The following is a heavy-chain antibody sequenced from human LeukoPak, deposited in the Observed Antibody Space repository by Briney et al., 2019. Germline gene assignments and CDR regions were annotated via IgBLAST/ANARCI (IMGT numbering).Heavy chain of an antibody. CDR2: IYYSGST. V-gene: IGHV4-30-4*08. Sequence: KSSETLSLTCTVSGGSISSGGYYWSWIRQHPGKGLEWIGYIYYSGSTYYNPSLKSRATISVDTSKNQFSLKLSSVTAADTAVYYCARVGGELWFGEYYFDYWGQGTLVTVSS. CDR3: ARVGGELWFGEYYFDY. CDR1: GGSISSGGYY. J-gene: IGHJ4*02. D-gene: IGHD3-10*01.